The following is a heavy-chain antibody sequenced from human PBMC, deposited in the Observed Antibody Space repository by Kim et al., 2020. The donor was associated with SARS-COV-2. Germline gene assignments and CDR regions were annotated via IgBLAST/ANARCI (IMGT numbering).Heavy chain of an antibody. D-gene: IGHD6-13*01. J-gene: IGHJ5*02. V-gene: IGHV4-59*01. CDR1: GGSISSYY. Sequence: SETLSLTCTVSGGSISSYYWSWIRQPPGKGLEWIGYIYYSGSTNYNPSLKSRVTISVDTSKNQFSLKLSSVTAADTAVYYCARELGDSSSWFGGQRDNWFDPWGQGTLVTVSS. CDR3: ARELGDSSSWFGGQRDNWFDP. CDR2: IYYSGST.